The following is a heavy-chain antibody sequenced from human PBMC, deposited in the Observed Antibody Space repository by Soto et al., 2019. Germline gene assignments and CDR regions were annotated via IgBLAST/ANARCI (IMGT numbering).Heavy chain of an antibody. D-gene: IGHD3-22*01. CDR1: GGTFSSYA. CDR2: IIPIFGTA. Sequence: SVKVSCKASGGTFSSYAISWVRQAPGQGLEWMGGIIPIFGTANYAQKFQGRVTITADKSTSTAYMELSSLRSEDTAVYYCARGDDSSGHDYYYYGMDVWGQGTTVTVSS. J-gene: IGHJ6*02. CDR3: ARGDDSSGHDYYYYGMDV. V-gene: IGHV1-69*06.